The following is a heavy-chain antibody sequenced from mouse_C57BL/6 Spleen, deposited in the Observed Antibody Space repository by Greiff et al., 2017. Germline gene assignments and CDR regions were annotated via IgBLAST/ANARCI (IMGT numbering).Heavy chain of an antibody. CDR2: ISVGGSYT. D-gene: IGHD1-1*01. CDR1: GFTFSSYA. V-gene: IGHV5-4*01. CDR3: AREQVVATDYAMDY. J-gene: IGHJ4*01. Sequence: EVMLVESGGGLVKPGGSLKLSCAASGFTFSSYAMSWVRQTPEKRLEWVATISVGGSYTYYPDNVKGRFTISRDNATNNLYLQMSHLKSEDTALYYCAREQVVATDYAMDYWGQGTSVTVSS.